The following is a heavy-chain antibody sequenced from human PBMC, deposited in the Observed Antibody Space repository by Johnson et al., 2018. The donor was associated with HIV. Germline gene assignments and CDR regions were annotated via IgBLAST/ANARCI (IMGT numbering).Heavy chain of an antibody. D-gene: IGHD6-25*01. CDR3: AKDHLERTDAFDI. Sequence: QVQLVESGGGVVQPGGSLRLSCAASGFTFSSYGMHWVRQAPGKGLEWVAFIRYDGSNKYYADSVTGRFTISRDNSKNTLYLQMNSLRAEDTAVYYCAKDHLERTDAFDIWAQGTMVTVSS. V-gene: IGHV3-30*02. J-gene: IGHJ3*02. CDR1: GFTFSSYG. CDR2: IRYDGSNK.